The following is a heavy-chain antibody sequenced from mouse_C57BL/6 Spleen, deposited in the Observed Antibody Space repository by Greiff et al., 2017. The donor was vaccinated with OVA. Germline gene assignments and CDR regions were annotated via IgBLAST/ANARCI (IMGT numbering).Heavy chain of an antibody. CDR1: GYTFTSYW. J-gene: IGHJ3*01. D-gene: IGHD3-3*01. Sequence: VKLQQPGAELVMPGASVKLSCKASGYTFTSYWMHWVKQRPGQGLEWIGEIDPSDSYTNYNQKFKGKSTLTVDKSSSTAYMQLSSLTSEDSAVYYCARGRLWFAYWGQGTLVTVSA. CDR3: ARGRLWFAY. V-gene: IGHV1-69*01. CDR2: IDPSDSYT.